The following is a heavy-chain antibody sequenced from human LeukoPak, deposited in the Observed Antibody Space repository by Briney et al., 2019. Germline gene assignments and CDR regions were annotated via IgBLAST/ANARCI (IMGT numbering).Heavy chain of an antibody. J-gene: IGHJ4*02. D-gene: IGHD4-17*01. CDR3: ARDFDYGDYVSFDY. CDR2: IIHIFGTA. Sequence: GASVKVSCKASGGTFSSYAISWVRQAPGHGLEWMGGIIHIFGTANYAQKFQGRVTITADESTSTAYMEPSSLRSADTAVYYCARDFDYGDYVSFDYWGREPWSPSPQ. CDR1: GGTFSSYA. V-gene: IGHV1-69*13.